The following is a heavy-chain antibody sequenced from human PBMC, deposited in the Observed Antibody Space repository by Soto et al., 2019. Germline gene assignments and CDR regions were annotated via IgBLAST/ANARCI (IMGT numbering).Heavy chain of an antibody. J-gene: IGHJ4*01. CDR1: GFSLSRKGMS. CDR2: IDWEEEK. Sequence: KSGPTLVNPKQTLILTCAFSGFSLSRKGMSVSWIRQPPGKALEFLALIDWEEEKFYSPSLRTRLTVSKDTSKSQVVLTLTNVDPVDTATYYCTRSTNGNYKYYFEYGGQGTLVNVSS. V-gene: IGHV2-70*01. CDR3: TRSTNGNYKYYFEY. D-gene: IGHD1-7*01.